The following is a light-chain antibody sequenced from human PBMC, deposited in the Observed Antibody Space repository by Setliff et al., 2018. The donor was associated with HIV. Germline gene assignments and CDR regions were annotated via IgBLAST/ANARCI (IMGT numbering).Light chain of an antibody. CDR3: SSYTSRNTDV. CDR1: SSDFGGYNY. V-gene: IGLV2-14*03. J-gene: IGLJ1*01. CDR2: DVS. Sequence: QSVLTQPASVSGSPGQSITISCTGASSDFGGYNYVSWYEQHPGKAPKLMIYDVSKRPSGVSNRFSGSKSGNTASLTISGLQAEDEADYYCSSYTSRNTDVFGTGTEVTVL.